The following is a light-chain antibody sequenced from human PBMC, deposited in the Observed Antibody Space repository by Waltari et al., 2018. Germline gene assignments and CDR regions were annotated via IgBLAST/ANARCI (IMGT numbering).Light chain of an antibody. CDR3: MQGAHLIT. CDR2: EVS. CDR1: QSLLHSDGETY. Sequence: EIVMTQTPLSLSVTPGQPASFSCTSSQSLLHSDGETYLYWYLQRPGQSPQLLIYEVSRRFSGVPDRFSGSGSGTDFTLKISRVEAEDVGVYYCMQGAHLITFGQGTRLEIK. V-gene: IGKV2-29*03. J-gene: IGKJ5*01.